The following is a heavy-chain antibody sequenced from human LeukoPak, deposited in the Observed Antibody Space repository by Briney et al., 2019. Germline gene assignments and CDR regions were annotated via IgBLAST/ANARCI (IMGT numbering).Heavy chain of an antibody. CDR3: ARDILGGGSWGFDY. V-gene: IGHV3-66*01. CDR2: IYNGGST. Sequence: GGSLRLSCAASGFTVSTNYMSWVRQAPGKGLEWVSVIYNGGSTYYADSVKGRFTISRDTSKNTVYLQMSSLRAEDTAVYYCARDILGGGSWGFDYWGQGTLVTVSS. CDR1: GFTVSTNY. J-gene: IGHJ4*02. D-gene: IGHD2-15*01.